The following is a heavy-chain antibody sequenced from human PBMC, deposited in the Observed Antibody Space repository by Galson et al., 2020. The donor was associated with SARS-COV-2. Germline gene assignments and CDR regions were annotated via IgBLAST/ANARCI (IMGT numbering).Heavy chain of an antibody. CDR3: AKDQQWLEIDY. V-gene: IGHV3-30*18. CDR2: ISYDGSNK. D-gene: IGHD6-19*01. J-gene: IGHJ4*02. Sequence: GGSLRLCCAASGFTFSSYGMHWVRQAPGKGLEWVAVISYDGSNKYYADSVKGRFTISRDNSKNTLYLQMNSLRAEDTAVYYCAKDQQWLEIDYWGQGTLVTVSS. CDR1: GFTFSSYG.